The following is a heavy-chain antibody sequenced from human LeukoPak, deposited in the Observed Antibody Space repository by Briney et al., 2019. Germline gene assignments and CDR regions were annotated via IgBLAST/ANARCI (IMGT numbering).Heavy chain of an antibody. CDR2: INPNSGGT. Sequence: ASVKVSCKASGYTFTSYDINWVRQAPGQGLEWMGWINPNSGGTNYAQKFQGRVTITRNTSISTAYMELSSLRSEDTAVYYCARADGGWYSYYYYYMDVWGKGATVTVSS. CDR3: ARADGGWYSYYYYYMDV. D-gene: IGHD6-19*01. J-gene: IGHJ6*03. V-gene: IGHV1-8*03. CDR1: GYTFTSYD.